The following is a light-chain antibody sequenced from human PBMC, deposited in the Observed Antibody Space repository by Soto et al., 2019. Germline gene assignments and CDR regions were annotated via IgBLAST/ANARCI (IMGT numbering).Light chain of an antibody. CDR2: EVS. CDR1: TSDVGDYNY. J-gene: IGLJ2*01. Sequence: QSALTQPASVSGSPGQSITISCTGTTSDVGDYNYVSWYQQHPGKVPKVLIYEVSKRPSGVPDRFSGSKSGNTASLTVSGLQADDDSDYYCSSYAGSNTVVFGEGTKLTVL. CDR3: SSYAGSNTVV. V-gene: IGLV2-8*01.